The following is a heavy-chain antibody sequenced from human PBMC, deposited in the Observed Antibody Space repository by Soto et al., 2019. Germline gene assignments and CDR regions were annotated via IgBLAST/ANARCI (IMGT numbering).Heavy chain of an antibody. Sequence: QVQLVQSGAEVKEPGSSVKVSCKASGGTFDDFIMNWVRQTPGQGLEWMGGIVPMFGTATYAERFKGRVTISAAGSTGSACMGLTSLRSEYTAVFYCASNGTYSRSRSPLSGMDAWGQWTMVSVS. CDR2: IVPMFGTA. CDR3: ASNGTYSRSRSPLSGMDA. D-gene: IGHD6-13*01. V-gene: IGHV1-69*01. CDR1: GGTFDDFI. J-gene: IGHJ6*02.